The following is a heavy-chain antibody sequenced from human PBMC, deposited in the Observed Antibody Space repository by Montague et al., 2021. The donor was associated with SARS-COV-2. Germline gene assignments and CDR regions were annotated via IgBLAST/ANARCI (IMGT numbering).Heavy chain of an antibody. J-gene: IGHJ6*02. D-gene: IGHD3-10*01. Sequence: SLRLSCAASGFTLDAYAMHWVRQAPGKGLEWVSGISWNSGSIGYADSVKGRFTISRDNAKNSLYLQMNSLRAEDTALYYCAKDMGPYGSGPYGMDVWGQGTTVTVSS. CDR1: GFTLDAYA. V-gene: IGHV3-9*01. CDR3: AKDMGPYGSGPYGMDV. CDR2: ISWNSGSI.